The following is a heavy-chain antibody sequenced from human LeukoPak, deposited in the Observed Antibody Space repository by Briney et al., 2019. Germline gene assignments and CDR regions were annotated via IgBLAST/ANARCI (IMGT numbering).Heavy chain of an antibody. CDR2: IYHSGST. Sequence: SETLSLTCSVSGYSISSGYYWGWIRQPPGKGLEWIGSIYHSGSTYYNPSLESRVIISVDTSKNQFSLKLSPVTAADTAVYYCARVGVDYSGNIIKYFFDYWGQGTLVTVSS. V-gene: IGHV4-38-2*02. D-gene: IGHD4-23*01. CDR1: GYSISSGYY. CDR3: ARVGVDYSGNIIKYFFDY. J-gene: IGHJ4*02.